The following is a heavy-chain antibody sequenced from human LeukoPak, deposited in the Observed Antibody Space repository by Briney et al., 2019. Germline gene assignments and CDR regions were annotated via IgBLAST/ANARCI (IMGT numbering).Heavy chain of an antibody. CDR3: AKDKEGSIDY. CDR2: ISGSGGST. CDR1: GFTFSSYA. D-gene: IGHD6-13*01. V-gene: IGHV3-23*01. Sequence: GGSLRLSCAASGFTFSSYAMSWVRQAPGKGLEWVSAISGSGGSTYYADSVKGRFTISRDNSKNTLYLRMNSLRAEDTALYYCAKDKEGSIDYWGQGTLVTVSS. J-gene: IGHJ4*02.